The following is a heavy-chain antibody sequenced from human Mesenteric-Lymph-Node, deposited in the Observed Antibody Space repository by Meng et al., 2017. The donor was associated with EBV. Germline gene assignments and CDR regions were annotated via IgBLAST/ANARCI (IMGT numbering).Heavy chain of an antibody. CDR2: IYHSGST. V-gene: IGHV4-4*02. CDR3: ARAPLYGDNDWFDP. J-gene: IGHJ5*02. Sequence: GRLQESGPGLVKPSGTLSPTCAVSGGSISSSYWWIWVRQPPGKGLEWIGEIYHSGSTNYNPSLKSRVTISLDKSKNQFSLKLSSVTAADTAVYYCARAPLYGDNDWFDPWGQGTLVTVSS. D-gene: IGHD4-17*01. CDR1: GGSISSSYW.